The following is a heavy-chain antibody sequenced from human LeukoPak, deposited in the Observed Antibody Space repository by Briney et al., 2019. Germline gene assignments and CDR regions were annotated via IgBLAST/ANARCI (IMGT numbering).Heavy chain of an antibody. CDR3: ARYRDGDRDISLDI. Sequence: SETLSLTCTVSGDSITSDYWSWIRQPPGKGLEWIGFINNRGTTSYNPSLTSRVTVSRDMSKNQFALKLSSVSAADTAVYYCARYRDGDRDISLDIWGQGTRVSVSS. D-gene: IGHD4-17*01. CDR1: GDSITSDY. V-gene: IGHV4-59*08. J-gene: IGHJ4*02. CDR2: INNRGTT.